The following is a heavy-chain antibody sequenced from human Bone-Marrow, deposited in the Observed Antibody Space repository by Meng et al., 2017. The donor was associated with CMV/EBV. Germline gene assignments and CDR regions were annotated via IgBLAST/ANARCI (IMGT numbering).Heavy chain of an antibody. J-gene: IGHJ4*02. CDR3: ATTSNGFFDY. CDR2: IHQEGSAK. CDR1: GFTFTQYP. D-gene: IGHD2-2*01. Sequence: GGSLRLSCAASGFTFTQYPMNWVRQAPGKGLEWVANIHQEGSAKYYVDSVKGRFTVSRDNANNSLSLQMNSLRAEDTAMYYCATTSNGFFDYWGQGALVTVSS. V-gene: IGHV3-7*01.